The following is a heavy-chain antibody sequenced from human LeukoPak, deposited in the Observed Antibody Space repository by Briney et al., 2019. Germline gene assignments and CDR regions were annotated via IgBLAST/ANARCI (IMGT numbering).Heavy chain of an antibody. CDR3: ARHPAPLLYGTTDC. CDR2: IYYTGST. D-gene: IGHD3-3*01. Sequence: SETLSLTCTVSGGSISSYYWGWIRQPPGKGLEWIGSIYYTGSTYYNPSLRSRVTISVDTSKNQFSLKLSSVTAADTAVYYCARHPAPLLYGTTDCWGQGTLVTVSS. V-gene: IGHV4-39*01. J-gene: IGHJ4*02. CDR1: GGSISSYY.